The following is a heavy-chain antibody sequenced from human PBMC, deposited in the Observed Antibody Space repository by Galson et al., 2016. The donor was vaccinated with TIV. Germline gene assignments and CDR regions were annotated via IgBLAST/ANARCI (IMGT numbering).Heavy chain of an antibody. V-gene: IGHV5-51*03. J-gene: IGHJ4*02. CDR1: GDSMSSYW. CDR2: IYPRDSET. Sequence: QSGAEVTKPEESLRISCKASGDSMSSYWVGWVRQIPGKGLEWMGIIYPRDSETRYSPTFQGQVTISADESISTVYLQWSSLKASDTAMYFCARAPGYSGYSYGYFDSWGQGTLVTVSS. CDR3: ARAPGYSGYSYGYFDS. D-gene: IGHD5-18*01.